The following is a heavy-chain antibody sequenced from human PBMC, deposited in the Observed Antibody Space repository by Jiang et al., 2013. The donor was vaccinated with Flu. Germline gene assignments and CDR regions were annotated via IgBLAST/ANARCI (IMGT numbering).Heavy chain of an antibody. J-gene: IGHJ4*02. CDR1: GYSISSAYY. V-gene: IGHV4-38-2*01. CDR3: VRLRLADNDGYGEFDY. CDR2: VYHTGIT. D-gene: IGHD3-22*01. Sequence: PGLVKPSETLSLSCSVSGYSISSAYYWGWIRQPPGKGLEWVAHVYHTGITDYNPSLKTRVTISVDTSKNNFSLRVNSVTAADTAIYYCVRLRLADNDGYGEFDYWGQGTLVTVSS.